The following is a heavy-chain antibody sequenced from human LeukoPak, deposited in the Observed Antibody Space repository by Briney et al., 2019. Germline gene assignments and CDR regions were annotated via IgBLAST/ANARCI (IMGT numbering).Heavy chain of an antibody. CDR2: INAGTGNT. CDR1: GYTFTSYV. CDR3: ARSHEYCTNGVCPFDY. Sequence: ASVKVSCKASGYTFTSYVMHWVRQAPGQGLEWMGWINAGTGNTEYSQKFQGRVTITSDTSASTAYMELSSLRSEDTAVYYCARSHEYCTNGVCPFDYWGQGTLVTVSS. D-gene: IGHD2-8*01. V-gene: IGHV1-3*01. J-gene: IGHJ4*02.